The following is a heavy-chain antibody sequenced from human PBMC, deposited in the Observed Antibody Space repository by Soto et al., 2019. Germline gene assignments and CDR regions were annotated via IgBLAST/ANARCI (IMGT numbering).Heavy chain of an antibody. Sequence: QVQLVESGGGVVQPGRSLRLSCAASGFTFSSYGMHWVRQAPGKGLEWVAVISYDGSNKYYADSVKGRFTISRDNSKNTLYLQMNSLRAEETAVYYCAKVVGDIVVVPAAMRPLDYMDVWGKGTTVTVSS. CDR3: AKVVGDIVVVPAAMRPLDYMDV. J-gene: IGHJ6*03. CDR2: ISYDGSNK. CDR1: GFTFSSYG. D-gene: IGHD2-2*01. V-gene: IGHV3-30*18.